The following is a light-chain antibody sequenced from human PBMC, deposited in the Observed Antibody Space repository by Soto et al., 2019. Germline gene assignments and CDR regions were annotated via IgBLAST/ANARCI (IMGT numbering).Light chain of an antibody. Sequence: QSALTQPASVSGSPGQSITISCTGTSSDVGSYNLVSWYQQHPGKAPKLMIYEGSKRPSGVSNRFSGYKSGNTASLTISGLQAEDEADYYCCSYAGSSTPHVVFGGGTQLTVL. CDR3: CSYAGSSTPHVV. J-gene: IGLJ2*01. CDR2: EGS. V-gene: IGLV2-23*01. CDR1: SSDVGSYNL.